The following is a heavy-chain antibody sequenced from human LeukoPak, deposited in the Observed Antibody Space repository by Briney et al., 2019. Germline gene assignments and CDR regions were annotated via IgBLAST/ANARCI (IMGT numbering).Heavy chain of an antibody. V-gene: IGHV5-51*01. CDR2: IYPGDSET. CDR3: ARLRGYGDYPIDRHHLDY. CDR1: GYSFTSYL. D-gene: IGHD4-17*01. J-gene: IGHJ4*02. Sequence: GESLNICCTASGYSFTSYLIGLRREMREKRLELMGIIYPGDSETRYNPFFQGLATISADKSISTACPQWSSLKASDTAMYYCARLRGYGDYPIDRHHLDYWGQGTLVTVSS.